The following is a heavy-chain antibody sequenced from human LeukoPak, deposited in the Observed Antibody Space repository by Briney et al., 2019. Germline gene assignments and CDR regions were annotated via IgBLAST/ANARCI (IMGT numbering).Heavy chain of an antibody. CDR1: GFSFSVCA. Sequence: GGSLRLSCAASGFSFSVCAMHWVRQAPGKGLEWVATISYDGNNKHYTDSVEGRFTISRDNSKNTLYLQMNTLRVKDTAMYYCVRGVTIYDSSGYFDYWGQGTLVTVSS. CDR2: ISYDGNNK. J-gene: IGHJ4*02. D-gene: IGHD3-22*01. CDR3: VRGVTIYDSSGYFDY. V-gene: IGHV3-30-3*01.